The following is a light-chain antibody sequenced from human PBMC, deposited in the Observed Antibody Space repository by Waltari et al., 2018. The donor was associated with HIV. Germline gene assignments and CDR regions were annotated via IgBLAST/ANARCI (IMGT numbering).Light chain of an antibody. Sequence: QSVLTQPPSVSGAPGQRVTISCTGSSSNIGAGYDVHWYQQLPGTAPKRLIYGNSDRPSGVPDRFSGSKSGTSASLAITGLQAEDEADYCCQSYDSSLSGVIFGGGTKLTVL. J-gene: IGLJ2*01. CDR1: SSNIGAGYD. CDR2: GNS. V-gene: IGLV1-40*01. CDR3: QSYDSSLSGVI.